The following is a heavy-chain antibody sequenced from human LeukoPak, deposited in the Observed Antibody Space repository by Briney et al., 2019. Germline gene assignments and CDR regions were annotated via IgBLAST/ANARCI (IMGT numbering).Heavy chain of an antibody. CDR2: ISGDGGST. Sequence: GGSLRLSCAASGVTFGDYAMHWVRQAPGKGLEWVSLISGDGGSTYYADSVKGRFTISRDNSKNSLYLQMNSLRTEDTALYYCALTAIPDYYYMDVWGKGTTVTVSS. CDR1: GVTFGDYA. J-gene: IGHJ6*03. V-gene: IGHV3-43*02. CDR3: ALTAIPDYYYMDV. D-gene: IGHD2-21*02.